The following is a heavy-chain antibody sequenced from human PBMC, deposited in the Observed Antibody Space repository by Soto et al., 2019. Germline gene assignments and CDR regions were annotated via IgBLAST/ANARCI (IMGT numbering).Heavy chain of an antibody. CDR3: ARLFGDYVGWFDP. J-gene: IGHJ5*02. CDR1: GGSITSGPYY. D-gene: IGHD4-17*01. Sequence: QVQLQESGPGLVKPSQTLSLTCTVSGGSITSGPYYWSWIRQHPGKGLEWIGYIYYTGSTYSNRSLASRITMSVDTSKNQFSLKPRSVTAADTAVYYCARLFGDYVGWFDPWGQGTLVTVSS. CDR2: IYYTGST. V-gene: IGHV4-31*03.